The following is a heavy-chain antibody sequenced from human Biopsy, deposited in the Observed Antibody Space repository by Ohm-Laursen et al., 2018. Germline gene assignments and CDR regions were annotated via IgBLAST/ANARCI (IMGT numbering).Heavy chain of an antibody. V-gene: IGHV3-21*04. CDR2: ISASSSYI. J-gene: IGHJ6*02. CDR1: GVTLSGYS. Sequence: GSLRLSCAASGVTLSGYSMNWVRQAPGKGLEWVSSISASSSYIYYADSVKGRFTVSKENGKNSLYLHMNSLRAEDTAVYYCASSRGSSGIATIYYYGMDVWGQGTTVTVSS. CDR3: ASSRGSSGIATIYYYGMDV. D-gene: IGHD3-10*01.